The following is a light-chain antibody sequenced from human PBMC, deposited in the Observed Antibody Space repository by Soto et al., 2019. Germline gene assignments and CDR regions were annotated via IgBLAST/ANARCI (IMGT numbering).Light chain of an antibody. Sequence: DIQMTQSPSTLSASVGDRVTITCRASQSISSWLAWYQRKPGKAPKLLIYKASNLETGVPSRFSGSGYGTECPLTISSLQPDDFATYYCQQYNSYQYTFGQGTKLEIK. CDR3: QQYNSYQYT. CDR1: QSISSW. J-gene: IGKJ2*01. CDR2: KAS. V-gene: IGKV1-5*03.